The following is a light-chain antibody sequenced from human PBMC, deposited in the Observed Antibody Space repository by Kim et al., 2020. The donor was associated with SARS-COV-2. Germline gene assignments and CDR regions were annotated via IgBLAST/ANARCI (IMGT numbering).Light chain of an antibody. J-gene: IGLJ3*02. Sequence: GQRVTISRSGSSSNIGSNYVYWYQQLPGTAPKLLIYRNNQRPSGVPDRLSGSKSGTSASLAISGLQSEDEADYYCAAWDDSLSGPVFGGGTQLTVL. CDR2: RNN. V-gene: IGLV1-47*01. CDR1: SSNIGSNY. CDR3: AAWDDSLSGPV.